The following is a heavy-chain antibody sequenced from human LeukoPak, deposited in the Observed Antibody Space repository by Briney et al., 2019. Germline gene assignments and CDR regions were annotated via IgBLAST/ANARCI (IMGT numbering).Heavy chain of an antibody. V-gene: IGHV4-34*01. CDR1: GGSFSGYY. CDR3: ARGPLGAVAGTGEFDY. Sequence: PSETLSLTCAVYGGSFSGYYWSWIRQPPGKGLEWIGEINHSGSTNYNPSLKSRVTISVDTSKNQFSLKLSSVTAADTAVYYCARGPLGAVAGTGEFDYWGQGTLVTVSS. D-gene: IGHD6-19*01. CDR2: INHSGST. J-gene: IGHJ4*02.